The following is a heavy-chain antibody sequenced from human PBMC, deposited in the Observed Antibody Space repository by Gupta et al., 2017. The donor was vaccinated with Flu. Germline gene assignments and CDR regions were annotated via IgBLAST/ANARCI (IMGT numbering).Heavy chain of an antibody. CDR3: AREVVVATTLVYGMGV. CDR2: IWSDGSNK. Sequence: HWVRQAPGKGLEWVAVIWSDGSNKYYADSVKGRFTISRDNSKNTLFLQMNSLRAEDTAVYYCAREVVVATTLVYGMGVWGQGTTVTVSS. D-gene: IGHD2-15*01. V-gene: IGHV3-33*01. J-gene: IGHJ6*02.